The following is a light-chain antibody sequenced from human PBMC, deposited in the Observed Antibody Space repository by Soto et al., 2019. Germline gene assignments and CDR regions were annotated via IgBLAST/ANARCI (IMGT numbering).Light chain of an antibody. J-gene: IGKJ1*01. CDR2: AAS. V-gene: IGKV1-39*01. CDR3: QQSYSTPWT. CDR1: QSNSSY. Sequence: DIQMTQSPSSLSASVGDRVTITCRASQSNSSYLNWYQQKPGKAPKLLIYAASSLQSGVPSRFSGSGSGTDFTLTISSLQPEDFATYYCQQSYSTPWTFGQGTKVEI.